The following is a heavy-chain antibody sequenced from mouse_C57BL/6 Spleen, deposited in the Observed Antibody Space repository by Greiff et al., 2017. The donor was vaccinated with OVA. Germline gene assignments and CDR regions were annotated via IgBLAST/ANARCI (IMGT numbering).Heavy chain of an antibody. J-gene: IGHJ3*01. CDR2: INPNNGGT. CDR1: GYTFTDYY. CDR3: ERNSLPAGFAY. D-gene: IGHD1-2*01. Sequence: VQLQQSGPELVKPGASVKISCKASGYTFTDYYMNWVKQSHGKSLEWIGDINPNNGGTSYNQKFKGKATLTVDKSSSTAYMELRSLTSEDSAVYYCERNSLPAGFAYWGQGTLVTVSA. V-gene: IGHV1-26*01.